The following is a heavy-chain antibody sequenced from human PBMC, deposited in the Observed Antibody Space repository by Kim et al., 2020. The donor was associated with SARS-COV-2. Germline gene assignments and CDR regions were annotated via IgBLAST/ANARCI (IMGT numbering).Heavy chain of an antibody. J-gene: IGHJ5*01. CDR3: ARSLFSSGWYLLDS. CDR1: GYTFSSYY. Sequence: ASVKVSCKASGYTFSSYYISWVRQAPGQGLEWMGWINTDNSITNYAQRLQGRVTMTTDTSTSTAYMELRSLRSDDTALYYCARSLFSSGWYLLDSWGQGTLVTVSS. CDR2: INTDNSIT. D-gene: IGHD6-19*01. V-gene: IGHV1-18*04.